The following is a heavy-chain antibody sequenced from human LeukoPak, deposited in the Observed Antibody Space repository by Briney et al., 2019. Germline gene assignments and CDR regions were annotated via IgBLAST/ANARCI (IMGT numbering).Heavy chain of an antibody. CDR2: IYYSGSA. CDR1: GGSISDYS. V-gene: IGHV4-59*01. J-gene: IGHJ4*02. Sequence: PSETLSLTCTVSGGSISDYSWRWIRQPPGKGLEWIGNIYYSGSANHNPSLKSRVTISRDTSKNQFSLKLNSVTTADTAVYYCTRGAGWLIDYWGQGILVTVSS. CDR3: TRGAGWLIDY. D-gene: IGHD3-16*01.